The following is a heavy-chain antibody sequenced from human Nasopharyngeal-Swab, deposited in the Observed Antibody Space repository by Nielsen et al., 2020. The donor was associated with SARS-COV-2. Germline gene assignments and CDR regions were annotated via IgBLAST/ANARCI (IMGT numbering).Heavy chain of an antibody. Sequence: SETLSLTCTVSGGSISSNSYYWGWIRQPPGKGLEWIGNIYYSGSTYYNPSLKSRVTISVDTSKNQFSLKLNSVTAADTAVYYCASLLWFGEYYFDYWGQGTLVTVSS. CDR3: ASLLWFGEYYFDY. CDR2: IYYSGST. J-gene: IGHJ4*02. D-gene: IGHD3-10*01. V-gene: IGHV4-39*01. CDR1: GGSISSNSYY.